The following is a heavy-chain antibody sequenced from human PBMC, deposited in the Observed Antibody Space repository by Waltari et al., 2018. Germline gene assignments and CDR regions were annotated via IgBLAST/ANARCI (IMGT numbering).Heavy chain of an antibody. V-gene: IGHV4-34*01. D-gene: IGHD6-13*01. Sequence: QVQLQQWGAGLLKPSETLSLTCAVYGGSFSGYSWSWIRQPPGKGLEWIGEIKHSGSTNYNPSLKRRVTISVDTSKNQFSLKLSSVTAADTAVYYCVRLGQQQLVTHYYMDVWGKGTTVTVSS. CDR3: VRLGQQQLVTHYYMDV. J-gene: IGHJ6*03. CDR2: IKHSGST. CDR1: GGSFSGYS.